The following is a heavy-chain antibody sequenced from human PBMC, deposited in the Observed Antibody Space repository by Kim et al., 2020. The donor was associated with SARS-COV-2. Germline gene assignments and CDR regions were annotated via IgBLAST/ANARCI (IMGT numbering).Heavy chain of an antibody. J-gene: IGHJ4*02. D-gene: IGHD4-17*01. CDR3: ARHNIDYGDYFSFDY. Sequence: GESLKISCKGSGYSFTSYWIGWVRQMPGKGLEWMGIIYPGDSDTRYSPSFQGQVTISADKSISTAYLQWSSLKASDTAMYYCARHNIDYGDYFSFDYWGQGTLVTVSS. CDR2: IYPGDSDT. V-gene: IGHV5-51*01. CDR1: GYSFTSYW.